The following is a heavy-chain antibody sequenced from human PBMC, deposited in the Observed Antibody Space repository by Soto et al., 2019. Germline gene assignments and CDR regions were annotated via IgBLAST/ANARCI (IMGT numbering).Heavy chain of an antibody. D-gene: IGHD3-10*01. CDR3: ARRPGFGHAFDI. CDR2: MYDGGTT. Sequence: SETLSLTCTVSGGSISSYYWNWIRQPPGKGLEWIGYMYDGGTTNYNPSLESRVTISVDTSKNQFSLKLSSVTAADTAVYYCARRPGFGHAFDIWGLGTRVT. V-gene: IGHV4-59*08. J-gene: IGHJ3*02. CDR1: GGSISSYY.